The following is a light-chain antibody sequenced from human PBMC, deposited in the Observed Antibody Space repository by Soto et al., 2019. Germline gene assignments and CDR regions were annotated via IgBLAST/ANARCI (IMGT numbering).Light chain of an antibody. J-gene: IGKJ1*01. CDR1: QSVSSY. Sequence: EIVLTQSPATPSLSPGERATLSCRASQSVSSYLAWYQQKPGQAPRLLIYGASNRATGIPDRFSGSGSGTDFTLTISRLEPEDFAVYYCQQFLATFGQGTKVHIK. CDR2: GAS. V-gene: IGKV3-11*01. CDR3: QQFLAT.